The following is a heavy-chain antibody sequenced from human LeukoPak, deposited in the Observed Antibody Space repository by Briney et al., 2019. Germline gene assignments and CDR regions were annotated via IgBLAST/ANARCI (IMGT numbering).Heavy chain of an antibody. J-gene: IGHJ4*02. D-gene: IGHD6-19*01. CDR3: ARFRYTSGLFDY. V-gene: IGHV3-20*04. CDR2: INWNGDSI. Sequence: PGGSLRLSCAASGFTFDDYGMNWVRQAPGKGLEWVSGINWNGDSIGYADSVKGRFTISRDNAKNSLYLQMNSLRAEDTALYYCARFRYTSGLFDYWGQGTLVTVSS. CDR1: GFTFDDYG.